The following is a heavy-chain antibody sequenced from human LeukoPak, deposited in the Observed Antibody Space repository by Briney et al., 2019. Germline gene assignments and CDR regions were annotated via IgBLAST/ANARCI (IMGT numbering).Heavy chain of an antibody. CDR2: ISGSGGST. CDR1: GFTFSSYA. V-gene: IGHV3-23*01. Sequence: GGSLRLSCAASGFTFSSYAMSWVRQAPGKGLEWVSAISGSGGSTYYADSVKGRFTISRDNSKNTLYLQMNSLRAEDTAVYYCAKAYYYGSGSYPHNFDYWGQGTLVTVSS. J-gene: IGHJ4*02. CDR3: AKAYYYGSGSYPHNFDY. D-gene: IGHD3-10*01.